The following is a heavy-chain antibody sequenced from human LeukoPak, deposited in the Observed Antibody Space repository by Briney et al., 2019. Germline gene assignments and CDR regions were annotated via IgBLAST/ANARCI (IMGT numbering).Heavy chain of an antibody. CDR3: ARDGGFGEFDY. Sequence: PGGSLRLSCAASGFTFSSYDMHWVRQATGKGLEWVSAIGTAGDTYCPGSVKGRFTISRENAKNSLYLQMNSLRAGDTAVYYCARDGGFGEFDYWGQGTLVTVSS. J-gene: IGHJ4*02. V-gene: IGHV3-13*01. CDR2: IGTAGDT. CDR1: GFTFSSYD. D-gene: IGHD3-10*01.